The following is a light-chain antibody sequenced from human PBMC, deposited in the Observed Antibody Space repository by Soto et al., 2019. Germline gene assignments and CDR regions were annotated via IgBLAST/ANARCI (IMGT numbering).Light chain of an antibody. J-gene: IGLJ2*01. CDR2: DVS. CDR1: SSDIGAYNY. V-gene: IGLV2-8*01. Sequence: QSALTQPPSASGSPGQSVTISCTGTSSDIGAYNYVSWYRQHPGKAPRLMIYDVSKRPPGVPDRFSGSKSGYTASLTVSGLQPEDEADYYCTSFAGSNDLGVFGGGTKLTVL. CDR3: TSFAGSNDLGV.